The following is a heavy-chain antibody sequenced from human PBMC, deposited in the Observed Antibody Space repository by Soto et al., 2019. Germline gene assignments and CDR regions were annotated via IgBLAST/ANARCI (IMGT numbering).Heavy chain of an antibody. CDR3: ARDRGYGFVNP. CDR2: INAGNGNT. CDR1: GYTFTSYA. Sequence: RASVKVSCKASGYTFTSYAMLWGRQAPGQRLEWMGWINAGNGNTKYSQKFQGRVTITRDTSASTAYMELSSLRSEDTAVYYCARDRGYGFVNPGGKGTRVTV. V-gene: IGHV1-3*01. J-gene: IGHJ5*02. D-gene: IGHD5-18*01.